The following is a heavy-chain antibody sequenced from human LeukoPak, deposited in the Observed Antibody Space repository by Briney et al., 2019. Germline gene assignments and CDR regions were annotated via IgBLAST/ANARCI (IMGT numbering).Heavy chain of an antibody. J-gene: IGHJ4*02. Sequence: PGGSLRLSCVASGFTFTSYGMHWVRQAPGKGLEWVAVISYDGSNKYYADSVKGRFTISRDNSKNTLYLQMNSLRAEDTVVYYCAKLVVVAARFDYWGQGTLVTVSS. V-gene: IGHV3-30*18. D-gene: IGHD2-15*01. CDR1: GFTFTSYG. CDR2: ISYDGSNK. CDR3: AKLVVVAARFDY.